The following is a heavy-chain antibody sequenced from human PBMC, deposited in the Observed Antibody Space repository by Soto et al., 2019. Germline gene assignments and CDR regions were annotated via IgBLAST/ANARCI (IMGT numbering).Heavy chain of an antibody. Sequence: SETLSLTCAVYGGSFSGYYWSWIRQPPGKGLEWIGEINHSGSTNYNPSLKSRVTISVDTSKNQFSLKLSSVTAADTAVYYCARGRRYKLLSRFDPWGQGTLVTVSS. D-gene: IGHD2-2*01. CDR2: INHSGST. V-gene: IGHV4-34*01. J-gene: IGHJ5*02. CDR1: GGSFSGYY. CDR3: ARGRRYKLLSRFDP.